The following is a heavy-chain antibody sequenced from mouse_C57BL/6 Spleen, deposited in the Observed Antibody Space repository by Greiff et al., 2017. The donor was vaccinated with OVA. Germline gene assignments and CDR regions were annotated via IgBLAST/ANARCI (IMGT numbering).Heavy chain of an antibody. V-gene: IGHV1-61*01. D-gene: IGHD1-1*01. CDR1: GYTFTSYW. CDR3: ARSSYGSSYGYFDV. CDR2: IYPSDSET. Sequence: QVQLKQPGAELVRPGSSVKLSCKASGYTFTSYWMDWVKQRPGQGLEWIGNIYPSDSETHYNQKFKDKATLTVDKSSSTAYMQLSSLTSEDSAVYYCARSSYGSSYGYFDVWGTGTTVTVSS. J-gene: IGHJ1*03.